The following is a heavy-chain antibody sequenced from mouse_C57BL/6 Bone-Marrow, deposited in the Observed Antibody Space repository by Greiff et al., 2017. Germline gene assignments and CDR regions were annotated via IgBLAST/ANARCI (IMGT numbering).Heavy chain of an antibody. V-gene: IGHV1-64*01. CDR3: ARRRELGSYYFDY. CDR1: GYTFTSYW. Sequence: VQLQQPGAELVKPGASVKLSCKASGYTFTSYWMHWVKQRPGPGLEWIGMIHPNSGSTNYNEKFKSKATLTVDKSSSTAYMQLSSLTSEDSAVDYGARRRELGSYYFDYWGQGTTLTVSS. D-gene: IGHD4-1*01. CDR2: IHPNSGST. J-gene: IGHJ2*01.